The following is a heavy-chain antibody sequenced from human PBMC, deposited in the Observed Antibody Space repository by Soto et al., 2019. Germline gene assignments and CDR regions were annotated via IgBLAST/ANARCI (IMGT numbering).Heavy chain of an antibody. J-gene: IGHJ4*02. CDR1: GGSISSGDYY. V-gene: IGHV4-30-4*01. Sequence: SETLSLTCTVSGGSISSGDYYWSWIRQPPGKGLEWIGYIYYSGSTYYNPSLKSRVTISVDTSKNQFSLKLSSVTAADTAVYYCARAADPITMRFFDYWGQGTLVTVSS. CDR2: IYYSGST. D-gene: IGHD3-10*01. CDR3: ARAADPITMRFFDY.